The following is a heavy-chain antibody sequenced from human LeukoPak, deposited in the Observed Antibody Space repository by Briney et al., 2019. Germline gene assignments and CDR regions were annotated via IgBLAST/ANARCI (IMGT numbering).Heavy chain of an antibody. V-gene: IGHV3-7*04. CDR1: GFTFSTYW. J-gene: IGHJ3*02. D-gene: IGHD2-2*03. CDR2: IAQDGSEK. Sequence: SGGSLRLSCAASGFTFSTYWMSWVRQAPGKGLEWVANIAQDGSEKYYVDSVKGRFTISRDNAKKSLYLQMNSLTAEDTAVYYCARVDIVVVPAGQAFDIWGQGTMVTVSS. CDR3: ARVDIVVVPAGQAFDI.